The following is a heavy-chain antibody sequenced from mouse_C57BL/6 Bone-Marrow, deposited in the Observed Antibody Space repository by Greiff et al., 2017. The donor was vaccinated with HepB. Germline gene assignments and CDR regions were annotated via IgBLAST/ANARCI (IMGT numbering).Heavy chain of an antibody. CDR1: GFSLTSYG. D-gene: IGHD1-1*01. V-gene: IGHV2-6-1*01. CDR2: IWSDGST. Sequence: QVQLKESGPGLVAPSQSLSITCTVSGFSLTSYGVHWVRQPPGKGLEWLVVIWSDGSTTYNSALKSRLSISKDNSKSQVFLKMNSLQTDDTAMYYCARQRDYYYGSSYDYAMDYWGQGTSVTVSS. J-gene: IGHJ4*01. CDR3: ARQRDYYYGSSYDYAMDY.